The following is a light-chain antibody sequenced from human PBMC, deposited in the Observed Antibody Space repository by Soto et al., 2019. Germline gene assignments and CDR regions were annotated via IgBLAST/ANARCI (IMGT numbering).Light chain of an antibody. Sequence: EIVLTQSPGTLSLSPGEGATVSCRVSQSINSKSLVWYQRKFGQAPRLLIYNTSSRATGIPDRFSGSRSGTDFTLSISRLEPEDFAVYYCQHYGGSFIFGPGTKVDIK. CDR1: QSINSKS. V-gene: IGKV3-20*01. J-gene: IGKJ3*01. CDR2: NTS. CDR3: QHYGGSFI.